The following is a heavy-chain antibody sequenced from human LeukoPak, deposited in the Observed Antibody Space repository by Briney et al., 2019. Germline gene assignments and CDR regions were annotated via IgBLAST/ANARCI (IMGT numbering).Heavy chain of an antibody. CDR3: ARGSLRYNWNAYDY. D-gene: IGHD1-1*01. Sequence: SETLSLTCAVSGGSISSSNWWSWVRQPPGKGLEWIGEIYHSGSTNYNPSLKSRVTISVDKSKNQFSLKLSSVTAADTAVYYCARGSLRYNWNAYDYWGQGTLVTVSS. J-gene: IGHJ4*02. V-gene: IGHV4-4*02. CDR2: IYHSGST. CDR1: GGSISSSNW.